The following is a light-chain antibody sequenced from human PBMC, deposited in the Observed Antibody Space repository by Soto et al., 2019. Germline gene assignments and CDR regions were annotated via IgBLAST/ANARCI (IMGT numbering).Light chain of an antibody. V-gene: IGKV3-15*01. J-gene: IGKJ4*01. CDR1: QSVNSD. CDR2: SAS. Sequence: TVMTHSPAPLSASPGGSATLSCRASQSVNSDLAWYQQIPGQAPRLLIYSASTGATGGPARFSGSGSGTEFTLTISSLQSEDFAIYYCQQYNNWPLTFGGGTKV. CDR3: QQYNNWPLT.